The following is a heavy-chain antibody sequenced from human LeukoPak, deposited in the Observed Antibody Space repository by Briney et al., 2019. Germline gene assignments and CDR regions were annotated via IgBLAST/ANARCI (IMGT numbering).Heavy chain of an antibody. J-gene: IGHJ3*02. CDR2: IYPGDSDT. CDR3: ARSGGNYYSI. V-gene: IGHV5-51*01. CDR1: GYRFTSYW. Sequence: GESLKISCKGSGYRFTSYWIGWVRQMPGKGLEWMGIIYPGDSDTIYSPSFQGQVTISADKSTSTANLQWSSLKASDTAMYYRARSGGNYYSIWGQGTMVTVSS. D-gene: IGHD1-26*01.